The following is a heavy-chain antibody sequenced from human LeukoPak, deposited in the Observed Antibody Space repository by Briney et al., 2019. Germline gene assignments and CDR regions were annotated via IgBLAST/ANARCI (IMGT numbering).Heavy chain of an antibody. J-gene: IGHJ3*02. Sequence: ASVKVSCKASGGTFSSSAISWVRQAPGQGLEWMGGIIPIFVTANYAQKFLDRVTIYADESTSTAYMELSSLRSEDTAVYYCALNVLLWFGEFMDAFDIWGQGTMVTVSS. CDR2: IIPIFVTA. V-gene: IGHV1-69*13. CDR3: ALNVLLWFGEFMDAFDI. D-gene: IGHD3-10*01. CDR1: GGTFSSSA.